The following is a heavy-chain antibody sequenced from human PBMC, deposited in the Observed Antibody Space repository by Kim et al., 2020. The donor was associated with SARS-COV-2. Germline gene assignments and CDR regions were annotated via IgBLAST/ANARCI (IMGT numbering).Heavy chain of an antibody. D-gene: IGHD3-3*01. CDR1: GSTFNGYD. CDR3: ARADPYFDFWSGYAFDV. V-gene: IGHV1-3*01. J-gene: IGHJ3*01. Sequence: ASVKDSCKASGSTFNGYDLHWVRQAPGQSLEWMGWINVGNGYRKYSQNFQDRVTITRDTSASTAYMEMRSLRSEDTAEYYCARADPYFDFWSGYAFDVWGQGTMITVSS. CDR2: INVGNGYR.